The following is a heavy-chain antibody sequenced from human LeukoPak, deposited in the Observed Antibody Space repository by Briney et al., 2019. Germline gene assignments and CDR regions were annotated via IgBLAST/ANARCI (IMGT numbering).Heavy chain of an antibody. D-gene: IGHD2-2*01. Sequence: SETLSLTCTVSGGSISSTNYYWAWIRQPRGKGLEWIGRIFYSGSTDYNPSLKSRVTISVDTSKNQFSLKLSSVTAADTAVYYCARTEQYCSSTSCYSGLIDYWGQGTLVTVSS. CDR3: ARTEQYCSSTSCYSGLIDY. CDR1: GGSISSTNYY. V-gene: IGHV4-39*07. CDR2: IFYSGST. J-gene: IGHJ4*02.